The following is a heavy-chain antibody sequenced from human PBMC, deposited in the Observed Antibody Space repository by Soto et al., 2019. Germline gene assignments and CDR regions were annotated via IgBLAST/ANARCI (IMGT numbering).Heavy chain of an antibody. V-gene: IGHV3-23*01. Sequence: EVQLLESGGGLVQPGGSLRLSCAASGFTFSSYAMSWVRQAPGKGLEWVSAISGSGGSTYYADSVKGRFTISRDNSKNTLYLQMNSLRAEDTAVYYCAKESGRRLIVATQIVFWGQGTLVTVSS. J-gene: IGHJ4*02. CDR3: AKESGRRLIVATQIVF. CDR2: ISGSGGST. D-gene: IGHD5-12*01. CDR1: GFTFSSYA.